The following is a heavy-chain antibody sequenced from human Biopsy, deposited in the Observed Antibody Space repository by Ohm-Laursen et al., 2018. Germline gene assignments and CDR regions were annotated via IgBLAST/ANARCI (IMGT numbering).Heavy chain of an antibody. Sequence: GSSVKVSCKASGYTFTTYYIHWVRQAPGQGLEWMGIINPGGNSTAYTQNFQGRVTMTWDTSTTTVYMELSSLRSEDTAVYYCALASFDCWGQGTRVTVSS. CDR3: ALASFDC. V-gene: IGHV1-46*01. J-gene: IGHJ4*02. CDR1: GYTFTTYY. CDR2: INPGGNST.